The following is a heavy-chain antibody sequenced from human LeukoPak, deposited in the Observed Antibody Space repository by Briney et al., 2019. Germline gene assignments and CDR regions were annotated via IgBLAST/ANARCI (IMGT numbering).Heavy chain of an antibody. Sequence: GRSLRLSCAASGFTFSSYAMHWVRQAPGKGLEWVAVISYDGSNKYYADSVKGRFTISRDNSKNTLYLQMNSLRAEDTAVYYCARVGRWELLYYYGMDVWGQGTTVTVSS. V-gene: IGHV3-30-3*01. CDR3: ARVGRWELLYYYGMDV. CDR1: GFTFSSYA. J-gene: IGHJ6*02. CDR2: ISYDGSNK. D-gene: IGHD1-26*01.